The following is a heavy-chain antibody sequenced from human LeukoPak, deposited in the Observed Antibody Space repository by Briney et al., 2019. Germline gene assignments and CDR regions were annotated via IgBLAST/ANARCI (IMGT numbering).Heavy chain of an antibody. J-gene: IGHJ4*02. V-gene: IGHV3-33*01. CDR3: AREGRGSGSYYDY. CDR1: GFTFSSYG. D-gene: IGHD3-10*01. Sequence: GGSLRLSCAASGFTFSSYGMHWVRQAPGKGLEWVAVIWYDGSNKYCADSVKGRFTISRDNSKNTLYLQMNSLRAEDTAVYYCAREGRGSGSYYDYWGQGTLVTVSS. CDR2: IWYDGSNK.